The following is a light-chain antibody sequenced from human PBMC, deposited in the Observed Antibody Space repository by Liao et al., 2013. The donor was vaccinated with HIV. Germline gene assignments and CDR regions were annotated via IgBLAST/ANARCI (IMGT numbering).Light chain of an antibody. CDR1: ALPKQY. J-gene: IGLJ3*02. CDR3: QSADSSGTWV. CDR2: KDS. V-gene: IGLV3-25*03. Sequence: SYELTQPPSVSVSPGQTARITCSGDALPKQYAYWYQQKPGQAPVVVIYKDSERPSGIPERFSGSSSGTIVTLTISGVQAEDEADYYCQSADSSGTWVFGGRDQADRP.